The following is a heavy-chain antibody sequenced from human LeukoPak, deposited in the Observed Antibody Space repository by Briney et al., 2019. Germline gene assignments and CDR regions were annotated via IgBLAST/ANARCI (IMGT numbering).Heavy chain of an antibody. CDR3: ARYLVPAATSVLPHDY. CDR2: ISAYNGNT. Sequence: ASVKVSCKASGYTFTSYGISWVRQAPGQGLEWMGWISAYNGNTNYAQKLQGRVTMTTDTSTSTAYMELRSLRSDDTAVYYCARYLVPAATSVLPHDYWGQGTLVTVSS. D-gene: IGHD2-2*01. V-gene: IGHV1-18*01. J-gene: IGHJ4*02. CDR1: GYTFTSYG.